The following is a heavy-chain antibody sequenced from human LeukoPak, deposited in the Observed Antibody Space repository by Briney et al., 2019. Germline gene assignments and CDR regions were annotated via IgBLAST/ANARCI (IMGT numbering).Heavy chain of an antibody. Sequence: GGSLRLSCAASGFTFNNSAMSWVRQTPGKGLEWVANIKQDGSEKYYVDSVKGRFTISRDNAKNSLYLQMNSLRAEDTAVYYCARSPYYYDSSGYYGYWGQGTLVTVSS. V-gene: IGHV3-7*01. CDR2: IKQDGSEK. D-gene: IGHD3-22*01. CDR3: ARSPYYYDSSGYYGY. J-gene: IGHJ4*02. CDR1: GFTFNNSA.